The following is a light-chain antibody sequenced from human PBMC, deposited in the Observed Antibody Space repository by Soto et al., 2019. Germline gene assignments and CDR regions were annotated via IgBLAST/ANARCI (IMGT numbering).Light chain of an antibody. V-gene: IGKV3-20*01. CDR1: QYLSSN. Sequence: EIVMTQSPATLSVPPRQRVSLSCRASQYLSSNLVLYQQKDGQAPRLLIYGASSRATGIPDRFSGSGSGTDFTLTISRLEPEDFAVYYCQQYGNSPITFGQGTRLEIK. J-gene: IGKJ5*01. CDR2: GAS. CDR3: QQYGNSPIT.